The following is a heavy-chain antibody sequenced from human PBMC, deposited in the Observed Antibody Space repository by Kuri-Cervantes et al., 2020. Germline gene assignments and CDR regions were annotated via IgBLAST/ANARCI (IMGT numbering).Heavy chain of an antibody. Sequence: LSLTCAASGFTFSSYWMHWVRQAPGKGLVWVSRINSDGSSTSYADSVKGRFTISRDNAKNTLYLQMNSLRAEDTAVYYCARDVRRPGAFDIWGQGTMVTVSS. V-gene: IGHV3-74*01. D-gene: IGHD1-14*01. CDR1: GFTFSSYW. J-gene: IGHJ3*02. CDR3: ARDVRRPGAFDI. CDR2: INSDGSST.